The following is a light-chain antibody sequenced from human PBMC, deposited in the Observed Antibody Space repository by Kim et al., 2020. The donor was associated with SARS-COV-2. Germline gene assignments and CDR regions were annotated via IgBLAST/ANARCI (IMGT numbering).Light chain of an antibody. J-gene: IGLJ1*01. CDR3: SSFTYSSTPS. CDR2: DVY. CDR1: SSDVGGYDY. V-gene: IGLV2-14*03. Sequence: GQSITISCTGTSSDVGGYDYVSWYQQHPGNAPKLMIYDVYNRPSGVSNRFSGSKSDNTASLTISGLQPEDEADYYCSSFTYSSTPSFGPGTKVTVL.